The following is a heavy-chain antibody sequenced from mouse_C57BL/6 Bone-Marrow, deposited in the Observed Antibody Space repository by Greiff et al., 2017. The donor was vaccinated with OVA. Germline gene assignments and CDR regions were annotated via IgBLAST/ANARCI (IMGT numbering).Heavy chain of an antibody. Sequence: VQLQQPGAELVMPGASVKLSCKASGYTFTSYWMHWVKQRPGQGLEWIGEIDPSDSYTNYNQKFKGKSTLTVDKSSSTAYMQLSSLTSEDSAVYYCAREGGQLRRWFAYWGQGTLVTVSA. CDR3: AREGGQLRRWFAY. CDR2: IDPSDSYT. V-gene: IGHV1-69*01. J-gene: IGHJ3*01. CDR1: GYTFTSYW. D-gene: IGHD3-2*02.